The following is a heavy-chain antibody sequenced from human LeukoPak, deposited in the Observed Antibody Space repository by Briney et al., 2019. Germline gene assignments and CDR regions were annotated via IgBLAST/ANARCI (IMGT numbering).Heavy chain of an antibody. J-gene: IGHJ6*03. CDR2: INHSGST. CDR3: ARAVGSGSFQTYYYYMDV. V-gene: IGHV4-4*02. D-gene: IGHD3-10*01. Sequence: SGTLSLTCAVSGGSISSSNWWSWVRPPPGKGLEWIGEINHSGSTNYNPSLKSRVTISVDTSKNQFSLKLSSVTAADTAVYYCARAVGSGSFQTYYYYMDVWGKGTTVTISS. CDR1: GGSISSSNW.